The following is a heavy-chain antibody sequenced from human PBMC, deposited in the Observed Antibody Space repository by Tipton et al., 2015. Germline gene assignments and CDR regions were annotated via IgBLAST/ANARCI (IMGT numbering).Heavy chain of an antibody. J-gene: IGHJ4*02. Sequence: RSLRLSCAASGFAFSSFAMHWVRQAPGKGLEWVAVIWHDGSTKYYGDSVEGRFTLSRDNSKSTLDLQMNSLRVEDTAVYYCVRDVGEGVWNGFHYWGQGTLVTVSS. CDR2: IWHDGSTK. CDR3: VRDVGEGVWNGFHY. CDR1: GFAFSSFA. V-gene: IGHV3-33*01. D-gene: IGHD3-3*01.